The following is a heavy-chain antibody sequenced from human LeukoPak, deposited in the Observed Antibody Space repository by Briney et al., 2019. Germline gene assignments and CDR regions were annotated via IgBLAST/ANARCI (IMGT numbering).Heavy chain of an antibody. J-gene: IGHJ4*02. CDR3: ARGASYLDSGSYVIDF. CDR1: GFTFSSYW. Sequence: RSGGSLRLSCAASGFTFSSYWMHWVRQAPGKGLVWVSRLNRDGSTTNYADSVKGRFTISRDNAKNAVYLQVNSLRAEDTAVYYCARGASYLDSGSYVIDFWGQGTLVTVSS. D-gene: IGHD1-26*01. CDR2: LNRDGSTT. V-gene: IGHV3-74*01.